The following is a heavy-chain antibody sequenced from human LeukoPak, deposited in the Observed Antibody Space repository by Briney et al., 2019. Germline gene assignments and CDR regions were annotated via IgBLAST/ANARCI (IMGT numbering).Heavy chain of an antibody. J-gene: IGHJ4*02. CDR3: TTDVNSGYDAYDY. V-gene: IGHV3-15*01. D-gene: IGHD5-12*01. Sequence: GGSLRLSCTASGFTFGDYAMSWVRQAPGKGLEWVGRIKSKTDGGTTDYAAPVKGRFTISRDDSKNTLYLQMNSLKTEDTAVYYCTTDVNSGYDAYDYWGQGTLVTVSS. CDR1: GFTFGDYA. CDR2: IKSKTDGGTT.